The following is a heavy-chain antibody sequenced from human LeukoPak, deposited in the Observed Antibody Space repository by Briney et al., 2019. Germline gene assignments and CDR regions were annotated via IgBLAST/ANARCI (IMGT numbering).Heavy chain of an antibody. CDR3: ASVAGGPLSP. CDR2: INHSGST. CDR1: GGSISSHY. J-gene: IGHJ5*02. V-gene: IGHV4-34*01. D-gene: IGHD3-16*01. Sequence: KTSETLSLTCTVSGGSISSHYWSWIRQPPGKGLEWIGEINHSGSTNYNPSLKSRVTISVDTSKNQFSLKLSSVTAADTAVYYCASVAGGPLSPWGQGTLVTVSS.